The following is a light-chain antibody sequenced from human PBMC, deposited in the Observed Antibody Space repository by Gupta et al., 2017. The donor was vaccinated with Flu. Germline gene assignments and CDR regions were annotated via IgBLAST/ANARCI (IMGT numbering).Light chain of an antibody. CDR3: ASWDDSLSGLV. V-gene: IGLV1-47*02. Sequence: QSVLTQPPSASGTPGQRVTISCSGGSSNIESNYVYWFQQVPGTAPKLLIYRNNQRPSGVPDRFSGSKSGTSASLAISGLRAEDEADYYCASWDDSLSGLVFGRGTKLTVL. CDR1: SSNIESNY. J-gene: IGLJ2*01. CDR2: RNN.